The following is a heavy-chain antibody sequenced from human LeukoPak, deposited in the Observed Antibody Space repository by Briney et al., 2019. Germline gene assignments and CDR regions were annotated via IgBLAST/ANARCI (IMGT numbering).Heavy chain of an antibody. J-gene: IGHJ6*02. V-gene: IGHV1-69*01. CDR3: ATRTPTYYYYYYGMDV. Sequence: IPIFGTANYAQKFQGRVTITADESTSTAYMELSSLRSEDTAVYYCATRTPTYYYYYYGMDVWGQGTTVTVSS. CDR2: IPIFGTA. D-gene: IGHD1/OR15-1a*01.